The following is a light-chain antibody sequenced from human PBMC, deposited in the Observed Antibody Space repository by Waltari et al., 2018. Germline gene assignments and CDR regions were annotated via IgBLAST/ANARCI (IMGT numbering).Light chain of an antibody. CDR1: SSDVGAYNS. V-gene: IGLV2-14*01. J-gene: IGLJ1*01. CDR2: EVS. CDR3: SSYTSSTTLLYV. Sequence: QSALTQPASVSGSPGQSITISCTGTSSDVGAYNSVSWYQQHPGKAPQLMIYEVSNRPSGISNRFSGSKAGYTASLTISGLQAEDEAEYYRSSYTSSTTLLYVFGTGTKVTVL.